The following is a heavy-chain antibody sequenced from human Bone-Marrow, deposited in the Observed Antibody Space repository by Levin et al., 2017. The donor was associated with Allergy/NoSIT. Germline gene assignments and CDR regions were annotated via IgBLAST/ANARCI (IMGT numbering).Heavy chain of an antibody. CDR1: GDSIISFF. J-gene: IGHJ3*02. Sequence: PSETLSLTCSVSGDSIISFFWSWIRQPPGQGLEWIGYIYYTGTADYNPSLASRVSISIDTSKNQFSLQLSSVTAADTAVYYCARRVGGATHAFDIWGQGTMVAVSS. V-gene: IGHV4-59*01. CDR3: ARRVGGATHAFDI. D-gene: IGHD3-16*01. CDR2: IYYTGTA.